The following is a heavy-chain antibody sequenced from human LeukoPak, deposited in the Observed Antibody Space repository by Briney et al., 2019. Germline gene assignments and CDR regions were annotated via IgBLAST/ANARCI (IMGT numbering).Heavy chain of an antibody. CDR2: INSDGSRT. CDR3: ARVRDDYTYFDC. CDR1: GFTFSSYW. J-gene: IGHJ4*02. D-gene: IGHD4-11*01. Sequence: PVGSLRLSCAASGFTFSSYWMHWVRQAPGKGLMWVSRINSDGSRTTYADSVRGRFTISRDNAKSTLYLQMNSLRAEDTAVYYCARVRDDYTYFDCCGQGALVSASS. V-gene: IGHV3-74*01.